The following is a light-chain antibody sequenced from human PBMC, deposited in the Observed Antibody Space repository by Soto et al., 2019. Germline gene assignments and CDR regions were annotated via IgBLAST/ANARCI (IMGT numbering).Light chain of an antibody. Sequence: QSVLTQPPSASGSPGQSVTISCTGTSSDVGGYNYVSWYQQHPGKAPKLMIYEVNKRPSGVPDHFSGSKSGNTASLTVSGLQAEDEADYYCAAWDDNLNAYVFGSGTKLTVL. J-gene: IGLJ1*01. V-gene: IGLV2-8*01. CDR2: EVN. CDR3: AAWDDNLNAYV. CDR1: SSDVGGYNY.